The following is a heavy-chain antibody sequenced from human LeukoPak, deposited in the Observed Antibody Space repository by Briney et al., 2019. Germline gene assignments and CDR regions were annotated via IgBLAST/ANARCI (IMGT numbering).Heavy chain of an antibody. CDR2: IYHSGST. V-gene: IGHV4-4*02. CDR3: ARSILTGFGNWFDP. J-gene: IGHJ5*02. CDR1: GGSISSSNW. Sequence: SETLSLTCAVSGGSISSSNWWSWVRQPPGKGLEWIGEIYHSGSTNYNPSLKSRVTISVDTSKNQFSLKLSSVTAADTAVHYCARSILTGFGNWFDPWGQGTLVTVSS. D-gene: IGHD3-9*01.